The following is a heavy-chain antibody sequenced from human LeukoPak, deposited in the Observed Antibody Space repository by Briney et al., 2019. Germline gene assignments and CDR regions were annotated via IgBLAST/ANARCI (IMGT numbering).Heavy chain of an antibody. D-gene: IGHD6-13*01. CDR3: AKDVRQQLEACFDY. CDR2: ISSSSSYI. V-gene: IGHV3-21*04. Sequence: PGGSLRLSCAASGFTFSSYSMNWVRQAPGKGLEWVSSISSSSSYIYYADSVKGRFTISRDNSKNTLYLQMNSLRAEDTAVYYCAKDVRQQLEACFDYWGQGTPVTVSS. CDR1: GFTFSSYS. J-gene: IGHJ4*02.